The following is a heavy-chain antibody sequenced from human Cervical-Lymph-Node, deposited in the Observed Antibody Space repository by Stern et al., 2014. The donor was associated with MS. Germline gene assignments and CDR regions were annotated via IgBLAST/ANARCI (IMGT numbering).Heavy chain of an antibody. CDR2: TTHDGSEK. V-gene: IGHV3-7*05. Sequence: EVQLVESGGGLVQPGGSLRLSCTASGFIFSNSWMNWVRQAPGKGLEWVANTTHDGSEKNYEASLNGRFTISRDNAKTTPYLQRNSLRAEDAAMYYCAREEYCDYWGQGTLVTVSS. CDR1: GFIFSNSW. J-gene: IGHJ4*02. D-gene: IGHD2/OR15-2a*01. CDR3: AREEYCDY.